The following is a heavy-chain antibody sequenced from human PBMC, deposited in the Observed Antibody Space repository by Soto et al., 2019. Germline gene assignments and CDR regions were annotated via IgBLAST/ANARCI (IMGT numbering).Heavy chain of an antibody. D-gene: IGHD3-10*01. CDR3: ARRLWFGELLSPSYYFDY. V-gene: IGHV3-23*01. CDR2: LSGSGGST. CDR1: GFTFSSYA. Sequence: EVQLLESGGGLVQPGGSLRLSCAASGFTFSSYAMSWVRQAPGKGLEWVSALSGSGGSTYYADSVKGRFTISRDNSKNTLYLQMNSLRAEDTAVYYCARRLWFGELLSPSYYFDYWGQGTLVTVSS. J-gene: IGHJ4*02.